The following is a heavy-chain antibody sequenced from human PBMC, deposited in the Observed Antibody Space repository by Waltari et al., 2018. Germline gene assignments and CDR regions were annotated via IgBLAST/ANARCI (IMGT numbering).Heavy chain of an antibody. CDR2: IYTSGST. V-gene: IGHV4-4*07. Sequence: VQLVQSGAEVKKPGESLKISCKGSGYSFTSYWIGWVRQMPGKGLEWIGRIYTSGSTNYNPSLKSRVTMSVDTSKNQFSLKLSSVTAADTAVYYCARDPFGTGTTIPGGLDYWGQGTLVTVSS. CDR3: ARDPFGTGTTIPGGLDY. CDR1: GYSFTSYW. J-gene: IGHJ4*02. D-gene: IGHD1-7*01.